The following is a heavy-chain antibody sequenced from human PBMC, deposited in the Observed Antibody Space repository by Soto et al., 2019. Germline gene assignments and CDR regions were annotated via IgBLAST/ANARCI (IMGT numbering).Heavy chain of an antibody. CDR1: GGSFNDCY. J-gene: IGHJ5*02. V-gene: IGHV4-34*01. CDR3: AREEVAGTNWFDP. CDR2: INYSGYT. Sequence: LSLTCAVSGGSFNDCYWSWIRQTPGKGLEWIGRINYSGYTNFNASLKSRVTMSVDTSKNQFSLKLNSVTAADTAVYYCAREEVAGTNWFDPWGQGTLVTVSS. D-gene: IGHD2-15*01.